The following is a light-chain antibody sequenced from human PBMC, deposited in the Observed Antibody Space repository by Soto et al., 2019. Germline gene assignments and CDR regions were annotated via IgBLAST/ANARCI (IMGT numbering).Light chain of an antibody. CDR3: QQSYSTPQDT. J-gene: IGKJ2*01. CDR2: AAS. CDR1: QSISSY. Sequence: DIQMTRSPSSLSASVGDRVTITCRASQSISSYLNWYQQKPGKAPKLLIYAASSLQSGVPSRFSGSGSGTDFTLTISSLQPEDFATYYCQQSYSTPQDTFGQGTKLEIK. V-gene: IGKV1-39*01.